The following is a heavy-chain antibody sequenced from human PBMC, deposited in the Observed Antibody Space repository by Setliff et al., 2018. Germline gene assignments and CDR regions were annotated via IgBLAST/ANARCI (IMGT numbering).Heavy chain of an antibody. CDR3: ARRWETGDQDAYDI. Sequence: ASVKVSCKASGYTFTTYGISWVRQAPGQGLEWMGWIGARNVKTNYAQKFQDRVTMTTDTSTSTGYMELRSLTSDDTAEYYCARRWETGDQDAYDIWGQGTMVTVSS. J-gene: IGHJ3*02. CDR2: IGARNVKT. D-gene: IGHD7-27*01. CDR1: GYTFTTYG. V-gene: IGHV1-18*04.